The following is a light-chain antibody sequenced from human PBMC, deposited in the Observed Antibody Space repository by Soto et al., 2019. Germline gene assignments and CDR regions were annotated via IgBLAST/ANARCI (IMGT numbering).Light chain of an antibody. CDR2: EGN. Sequence: QSALTQPASVSGSPGQSITISCTGTNSDVGSYNLVSWYQQHPGKAPKLMIYEGNKRPSGVSNRFSGSKSGNTASLTISGLQAEDEADYYCCSYAGTSYVFGTGTKLTVL. CDR1: NSDVGSYNL. J-gene: IGLJ1*01. CDR3: CSYAGTSYV. V-gene: IGLV2-23*01.